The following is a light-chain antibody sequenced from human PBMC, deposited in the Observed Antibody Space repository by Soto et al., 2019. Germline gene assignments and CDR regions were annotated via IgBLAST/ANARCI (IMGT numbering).Light chain of an antibody. J-gene: IGKJ5*01. CDR2: DAS. Sequence: EIVLTQSPATLSLSPGERATFSCRASQSVSSYLAWYQQKPGQAPRLLIYDASNRATGIPARFSGSGSGTDFTLTISSLEPEDFAVYYGQQRSNWPPLTFGQGTRLEIK. CDR3: QQRSNWPPLT. CDR1: QSVSSY. V-gene: IGKV3-11*01.